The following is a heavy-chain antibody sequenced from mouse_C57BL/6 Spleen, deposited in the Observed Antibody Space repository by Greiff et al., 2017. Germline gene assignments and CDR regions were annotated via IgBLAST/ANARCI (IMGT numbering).Heavy chain of an antibody. CDR3: TEDGNSYYFDY. CDR2: IHPNSGST. D-gene: IGHD2-1*01. V-gene: IGHV1-64*01. J-gene: IGHJ2*01. CDR1: GYTFTSYW. Sequence: QVQLQQSGAELVKPGASVKLSCKASGYTFTSYWMHWVKQRPGQGLEWIGMIHPNSGSTNYNEKFKSKATLTVDKSSSTAYMQLSSLTSEDSAVYYCTEDGNSYYFDYWGQGTTLTVSS.